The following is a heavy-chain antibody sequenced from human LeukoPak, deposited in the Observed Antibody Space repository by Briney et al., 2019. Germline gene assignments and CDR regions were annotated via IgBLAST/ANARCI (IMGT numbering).Heavy chain of an antibody. D-gene: IGHD3-16*02. Sequence: SETLSLTCTVSGYSISSGYYWGWIRQPPGKGLEWIGNIYHSGSTYYNPSLKSRLTISVDTSKNQFSLKLSSVTAADTAVYYCARADDYVWGSYRPDRPFDCWGQGTLVTVSS. J-gene: IGHJ4*02. CDR1: GYSISSGYY. CDR3: ARADDYVWGSYRPDRPFDC. V-gene: IGHV4-38-2*02. CDR2: IYHSGST.